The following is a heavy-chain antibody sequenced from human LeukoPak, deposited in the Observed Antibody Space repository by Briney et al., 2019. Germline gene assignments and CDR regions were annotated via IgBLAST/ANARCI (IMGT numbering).Heavy chain of an antibody. D-gene: IGHD3-16*01. Sequence: ASVKVSCKTSGYTLTSYGIVWVRQAPGQGLEWMGRISAYNGNTIYAQKLQGRVTMTTDTSTSTVYMELRSLRSDDTAVYYCARVWVDHPHDALDLWGQGTMVTVSS. V-gene: IGHV1-18*01. J-gene: IGHJ3*01. CDR3: ARVWVDHPHDALDL. CDR1: GYTLTSYG. CDR2: ISAYNGNT.